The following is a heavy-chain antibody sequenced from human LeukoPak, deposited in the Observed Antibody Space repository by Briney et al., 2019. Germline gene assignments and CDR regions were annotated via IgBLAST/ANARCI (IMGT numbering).Heavy chain of an antibody. CDR2: TSYDGNEK. J-gene: IGHJ4*02. V-gene: IGHV3-30*03. Sequence: GRSLRLSCAASGFTFGSFGMHWVRQAPGKGLEWVTVTSYDGNEKYYADSVKGRFTISRDNSKNTVYLQMNSLRAEDTAVYYCATGGTRAATGRMGFWGQGTLVTVSS. CDR3: ATGGTRAATGRMGF. D-gene: IGHD6-25*01. CDR1: GFTFGSFG.